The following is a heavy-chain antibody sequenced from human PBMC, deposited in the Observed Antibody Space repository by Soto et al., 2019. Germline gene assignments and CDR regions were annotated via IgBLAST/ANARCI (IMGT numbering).Heavy chain of an antibody. CDR1: GVSISSGNW. V-gene: IGHV4-4*01. CDR3: ARLVYDTRLNYMYFDF. J-gene: IGHJ4*02. CDR2: IFHDGTA. Sequence: TLSLTCAVSGVSISSGNWWTCVRQSPQRGLEYIGEIFHDGTANYYPSFERRVAISVDTSKNQFSLKLTSVTAADTAIYFCARLVYDTRLNYMYFDFWGQGTLVTVYS. D-gene: IGHD3-10*01.